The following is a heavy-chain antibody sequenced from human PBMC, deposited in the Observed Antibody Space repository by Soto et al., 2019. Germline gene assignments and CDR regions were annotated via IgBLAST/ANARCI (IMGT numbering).Heavy chain of an antibody. CDR1: GDSISSGGYY. J-gene: IGHJ5*02. CDR3: ARVPSP. Sequence: SGTLSLTYTVSGDSISSGGYYWNWIRQHPGKGLEWIGYIYYSGSTYYNPSLKSRVTISVDTSKNQFPLKMNSVTAADTAVYYCARVPSPWGQGTLVTVSS. V-gene: IGHV4-31*03. CDR2: IYYSGST.